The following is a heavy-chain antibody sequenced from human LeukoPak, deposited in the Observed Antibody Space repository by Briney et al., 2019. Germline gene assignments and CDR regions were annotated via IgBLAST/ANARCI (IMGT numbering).Heavy chain of an antibody. CDR1: GGSISSYY. J-gene: IGHJ4*02. V-gene: IGHV4-59*01. D-gene: IGHD3-22*01. Sequence: SETLSLTCTVSGGSISSYYWSWIRQPPGKGLEWIGYIYYSGSTNYNPSLKSRATISVDTSKNQFSLNLSSVTAADTAVYYCARTDYDSSGPNFDYWGQGTLVTVSS. CDR3: ARTDYDSSGPNFDY. CDR2: IYYSGST.